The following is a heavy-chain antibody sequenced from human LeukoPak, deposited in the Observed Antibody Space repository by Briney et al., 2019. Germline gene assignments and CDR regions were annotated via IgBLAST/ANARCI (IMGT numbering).Heavy chain of an antibody. CDR1: GFTFSNYW. CDR2: IKTDGSST. CDR3: VSDTALGY. V-gene: IGHV3-74*01. Sequence: GGSLRLSCAASGFTFSNYWMHWVRQAPGKGLVWVSRIKTDGSSTFYADSVKGRFTISGDNAKNTMYLQMNSLRVEDTAVYYCVSDTALGYWGQGTLVTVSS. D-gene: IGHD5-18*01. J-gene: IGHJ4*02.